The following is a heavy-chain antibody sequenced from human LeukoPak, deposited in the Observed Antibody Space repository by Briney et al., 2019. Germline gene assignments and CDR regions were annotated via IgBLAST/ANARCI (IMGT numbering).Heavy chain of an antibody. J-gene: IGHJ1*01. D-gene: IGHD6-13*01. Sequence: SEKLSLTFAVYGGSFCGYYWSWIRQPPGKGLEGSGEINHGETTNYHPSLNRLATIAETTSKNPFSLQLSSVTAANTAVYYCARGRGSSWYWEYFQHWGQGTLVTVSS. CDR2: INHGETT. CDR1: GGSFCGYY. CDR3: ARGRGSSWYWEYFQH. V-gene: IGHV4-34*01.